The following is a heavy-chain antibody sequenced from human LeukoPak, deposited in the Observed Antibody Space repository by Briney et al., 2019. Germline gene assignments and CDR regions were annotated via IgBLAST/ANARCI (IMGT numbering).Heavy chain of an antibody. CDR1: GYTFTGYY. Sequence: ASVKVSCKASGYTFTGYYMHWVRQAPGQGLEWMGWINPDSGGTKYAWKFQGRVTMTRDTSTAYMDLSRLISDDTAVYYCARDLRSGGVTYGQDSWGQGTLVTVSS. CDR3: ARDLRSGGVTYGQDS. V-gene: IGHV1-2*02. J-gene: IGHJ4*02. D-gene: IGHD5-18*01. CDR2: INPDSGGT.